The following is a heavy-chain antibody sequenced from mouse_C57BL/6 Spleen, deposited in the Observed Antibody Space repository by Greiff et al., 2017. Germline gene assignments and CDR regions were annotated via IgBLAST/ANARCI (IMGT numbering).Heavy chain of an antibody. CDR2: ISSGSSTI. Sequence: DVMLVESGGGLVKPGGSLKLSCAASGFTFSDYGMHWVRQAPEKGLEWVAYISSGSSTIYYADTVKGRFTISRDNAKNTLFLQMTSLRSEDTAMYYCARNWDRDYYAMDYWGQGTSVTVSS. CDR3: ARNWDRDYYAMDY. CDR1: GFTFSDYG. V-gene: IGHV5-17*01. D-gene: IGHD4-1*01. J-gene: IGHJ4*01.